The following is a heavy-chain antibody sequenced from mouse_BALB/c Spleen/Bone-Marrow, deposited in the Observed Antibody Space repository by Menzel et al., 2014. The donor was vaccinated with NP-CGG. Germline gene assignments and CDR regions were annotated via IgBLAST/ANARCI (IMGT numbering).Heavy chain of an antibody. V-gene: IGHV5-17*02. CDR3: ARSRFPDCGSSPFYY. D-gene: IGHD1-1*01. J-gene: IGHJ2*01. Sequence: EAQLVESGGGLVQPGGSRKLSCAASGFTFSSFGMHWVRQAPEKGLEWVAYISSGSSTIYYADTVKGRFTISRDNPKKILFLQMTSLRSEDTAMYFCARSRFPDCGSSPFYYWGDSTTLTISS. CDR1: GFTFSSFG. CDR2: ISSGSSTI.